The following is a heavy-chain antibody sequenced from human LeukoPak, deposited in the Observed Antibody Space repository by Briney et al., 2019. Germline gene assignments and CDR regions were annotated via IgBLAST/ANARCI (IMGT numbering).Heavy chain of an antibody. D-gene: IGHD3-16*02. V-gene: IGHV1-69*06. Sequence: ASVKVSCKASGGTFSSYAISWVRQAPGQGLEWMGGIIPIFGTANYAQKFQGRVTITADKSTSTAYMELGSLRSEDTAVYYCARVSERYDYVWGSYRPGPFDYWGQGTLVTVSS. J-gene: IGHJ4*02. CDR3: ARVSERYDYVWGSYRPGPFDY. CDR2: IIPIFGTA. CDR1: GGTFSSYA.